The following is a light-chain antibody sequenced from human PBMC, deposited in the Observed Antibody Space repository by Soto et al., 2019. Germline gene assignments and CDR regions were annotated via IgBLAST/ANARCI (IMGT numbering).Light chain of an antibody. J-gene: IGKJ1*01. CDR2: DAS. CDR1: QTISNW. Sequence: DIQMTQSPSTLSASVGDRVTITCRASQTISNWLAWYQQKPGKAPNLLIYDASSLEGVVPSRFSGSGSGTEFTLTISSLQPDDFATYYCQQYNTYSQTFGQGTKV. V-gene: IGKV1-5*01. CDR3: QQYNTYSQT.